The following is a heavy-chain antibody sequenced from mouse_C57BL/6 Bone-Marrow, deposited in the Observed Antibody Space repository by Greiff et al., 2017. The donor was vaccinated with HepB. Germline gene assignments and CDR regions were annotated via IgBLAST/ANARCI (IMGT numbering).Heavy chain of an antibody. D-gene: IGHD1-2*01. CDR1: GYTFTSYW. V-gene: IGHV1-69*01. CDR2: IDPSDSYT. Sequence: QVQLQQPGAELVMPGASVKLSCKASGYTFTSYWMHWVKQRPGQGLEWIGEIDPSDSYTNYNQKFKGKSTLTVDKSSSTAYMQLSSLTSEDSAVYYCARSGETTAMDYWGQGTSVTVSS. CDR3: ARSGETTAMDY. J-gene: IGHJ4*01.